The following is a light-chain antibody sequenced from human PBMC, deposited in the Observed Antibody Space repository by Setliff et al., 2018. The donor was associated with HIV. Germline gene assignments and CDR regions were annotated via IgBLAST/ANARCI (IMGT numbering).Light chain of an antibody. Sequence: QSALTQPPSVSGAPGQRVTISCTGSRSNIGAGYDVQWYQQLPGTAPKLVMFGNSNRPSGVPDRFSDSKSGTSASLAISGLQAEDEADYCCQSYDSSLSGYVFGTGTKVTVL. CDR1: RSNIGAGYD. CDR3: QSYDSSLSGYV. CDR2: GNS. V-gene: IGLV1-40*01. J-gene: IGLJ1*01.